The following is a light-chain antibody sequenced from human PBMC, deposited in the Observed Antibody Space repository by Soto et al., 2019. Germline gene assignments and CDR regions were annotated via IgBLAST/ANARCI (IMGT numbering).Light chain of an antibody. CDR1: SSDVGIYNY. CDR2: EVT. J-gene: IGLJ1*01. CDR3: NSYAGSNNFYV. Sequence: QSVLTQPASVSGSPGQSITISCTGTSSDVGIYNYVSWYQHHPGKAPKLILYEVTHRPSGVSNRFSGSKSGNTASLTVSGLQAEDEADYYCNSYAGSNNFYVSGTGTKVTVL. V-gene: IGLV2-14*01.